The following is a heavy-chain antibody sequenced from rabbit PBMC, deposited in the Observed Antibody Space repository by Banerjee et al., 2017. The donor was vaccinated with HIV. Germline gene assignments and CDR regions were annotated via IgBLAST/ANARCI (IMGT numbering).Heavy chain of an antibody. V-gene: IGHV1S40*01. CDR3: ARDLGGYAGYGDL. Sequence: QSLEESGGDLVKPGASLTLTCTASGFSFSNKYVMCWVRQAPGKGLEWIACINTNSGNAVYASWAKGRFTISKTSSTTVTLHMTSLTAADTATYFCARDLGGYAGYGDLWGPGTLVTVS. CDR2: INTNSGNA. CDR1: GFSFSNKYV. J-gene: IGHJ4*01. D-gene: IGHD7-1*01.